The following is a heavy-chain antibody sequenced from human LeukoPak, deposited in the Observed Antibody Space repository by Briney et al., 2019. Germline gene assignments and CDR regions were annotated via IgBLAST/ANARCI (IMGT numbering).Heavy chain of an antibody. V-gene: IGHV4-61*01. CDR1: GGSISSGSHY. CDR2: IHYSGST. CDR3: ARDDTSGLERV. Sequence: SETLSLTCTVSGGSISSGSHYWSWIRQPPGKGLEWIGYIHYSGSTNYNPSLKSRITISLDTSKDQFSLKLSSVTAADTAVYYCARDDTSGLERVWGQGTLVTVSS. D-gene: IGHD3-22*01. J-gene: IGHJ4*02.